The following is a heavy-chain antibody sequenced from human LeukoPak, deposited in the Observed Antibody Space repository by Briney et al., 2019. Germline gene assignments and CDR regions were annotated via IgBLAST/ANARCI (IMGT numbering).Heavy chain of an antibody. D-gene: IGHD3-3*01. CDR3: ARRLGFPYCDFWSGPGPGGRFDY. V-gene: IGHV4-34*01. J-gene: IGHJ4*02. CDR2: INHSGST. CDR1: GGSFSGYY. Sequence: KPSETLSLTCAVYGGSFSGYYWSWIRQPPGKGLEWIGEINHSGSTNYNPSLKSRVTISVDTSKNQFSLKLSSVTAADTAVYYCARRLGFPYCDFWSGPGPGGRFDYWGQGTLVTVSS.